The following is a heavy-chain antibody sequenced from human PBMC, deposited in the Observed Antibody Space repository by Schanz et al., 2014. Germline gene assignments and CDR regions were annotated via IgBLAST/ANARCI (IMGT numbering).Heavy chain of an antibody. Sequence: QVHLVQSGSEVKKPGASVKVSCKASRYPFTGHYMHWVRQAPGQGLEWMGRINPNSGGTNYAQKFQGRVTMTWDTSTSTAYMELRRLRSDDTAIYYCARDGHSSNWRSYFFYGLDVWGQGTTVTVSS. J-gene: IGHJ6*02. V-gene: IGHV1-2*06. CDR1: RYPFTGHY. D-gene: IGHD6-13*01. CDR2: INPNSGGT. CDR3: ARDGHSSNWRSYFFYGLDV.